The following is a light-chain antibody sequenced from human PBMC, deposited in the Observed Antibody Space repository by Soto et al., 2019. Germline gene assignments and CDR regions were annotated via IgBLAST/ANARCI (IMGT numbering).Light chain of an antibody. CDR2: DVS. V-gene: IGLV2-11*01. CDR1: GSDVGGYDF. Sequence: QSALTQPRSVSGSPGQSVTISCTGTGSDVGGYDFVSWYQQHPGKAPELMIFDVSKRPSGVPDRFSGYKSGNTASLTISGLQADDEAEYYCCSFAGTYTVVFGGGTKLTVL. J-gene: IGLJ2*01. CDR3: CSFAGTYTVV.